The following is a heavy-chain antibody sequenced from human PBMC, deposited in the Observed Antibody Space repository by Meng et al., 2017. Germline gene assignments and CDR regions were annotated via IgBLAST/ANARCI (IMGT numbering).Heavy chain of an antibody. CDR2: IIPIFGTA. Sequence: SVKVSCKASGCTFSSYAISWVRQAPGQGLEWMGGIIPIFGTANYAQKFQGRVTITTDESTSTAYMELSSLRSEDTAVYYCARAGEMATITDAFDIWGQGTMVTVSS. J-gene: IGHJ3*02. CDR3: ARAGEMATITDAFDI. CDR1: GCTFSSYA. D-gene: IGHD5-24*01. V-gene: IGHV1-69*05.